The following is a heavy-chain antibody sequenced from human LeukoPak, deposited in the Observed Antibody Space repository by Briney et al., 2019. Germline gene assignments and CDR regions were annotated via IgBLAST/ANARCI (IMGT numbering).Heavy chain of an antibody. CDR1: GGSFSGYY. V-gene: IGHV4-34*01. J-gene: IGHJ4*02. Sequence: SETLSLTCAVYGGSFSGYYWSWIRQPPGKGLEWIGEINHSGSTNYNPSLKSRVTISVDTSKNQFSLKLSSVTAADTAVYYCARGRSSWSSMPRPVYYFDYWGQGTLVTVSS. D-gene: IGHD6-6*01. CDR2: INHSGST. CDR3: ARGRSSWSSMPRPVYYFDY.